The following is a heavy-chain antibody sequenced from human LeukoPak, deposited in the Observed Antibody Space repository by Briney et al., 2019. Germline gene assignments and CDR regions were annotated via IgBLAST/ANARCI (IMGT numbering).Heavy chain of an antibody. CDR2: ISGSGGST. V-gene: IGHV3-23*01. CDR3: AKDTFRTGTIGDFDY. CDR1: GFTFSSYA. Sequence: GGSLRLPCAASGFTFSSYAMSWVRQAPGKGLEWVSAISGSGGSTYYADSVKGRFTISRDNSKNTLYLQMNSLRAEDTAVYYCAKDTFRTGTIGDFDYWGQGTLVTVSS. J-gene: IGHJ4*02. D-gene: IGHD1-7*01.